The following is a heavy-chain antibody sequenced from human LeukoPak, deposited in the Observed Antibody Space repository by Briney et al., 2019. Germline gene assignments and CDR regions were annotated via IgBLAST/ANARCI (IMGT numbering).Heavy chain of an antibody. V-gene: IGHV3-21*01. D-gene: IGHD2-2*01. CDR3: SRDRHCIGSTCYGL. CDR1: AFSFSNYN. Sequence: PGGSLRLACAASAFSFSNYNMNWVRQAAGKGLEWVSSITSSGSYIYYADSVKGRFTISRDNAKNSLYLQMNSLRAEDTAVYYCSRDRHCIGSTCYGLWGQGTRVTVSS. CDR2: ITSSGSYI. J-gene: IGHJ4*02.